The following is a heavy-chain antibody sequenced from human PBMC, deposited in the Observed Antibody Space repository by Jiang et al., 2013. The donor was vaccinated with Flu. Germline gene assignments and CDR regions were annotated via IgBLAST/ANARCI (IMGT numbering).Heavy chain of an antibody. V-gene: IGHV4-39*01. CDR1: GGSISSSSYY. Sequence: PGLVKPSETLSLTCTVSGGSISSSSYYWGWIRQPPGKGLEWIGSVYYSGTTYYNPSLKSRVTISVATSKNQFSLKLDSVTAADSAVYYCARRKYDTRGFDPWGQGTLVTVSS. D-gene: IGHD3-22*01. J-gene: IGHJ5*02. CDR2: VYYSGTT. CDR3: ARRKYDTRGFDP.